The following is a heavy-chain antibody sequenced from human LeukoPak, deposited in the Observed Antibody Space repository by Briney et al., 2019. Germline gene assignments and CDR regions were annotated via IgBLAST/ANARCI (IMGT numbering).Heavy chain of an antibody. CDR2: INQDGSEN. CDR1: GFTVSLYW. V-gene: IGHV3-7*01. J-gene: IGHJ6*02. D-gene: IGHD6-19*01. CDR3: ARNPQWLSYSMDV. Sequence: GGSLRLSCAASGFTVSLYWMSWVRQAPGKGLEWVANINQDGSENYSVDSVKGRFTISRDNAMSSLYLQMNSLRVEDTAVYYCARNPQWLSYSMDVWGQGTTVTVSS.